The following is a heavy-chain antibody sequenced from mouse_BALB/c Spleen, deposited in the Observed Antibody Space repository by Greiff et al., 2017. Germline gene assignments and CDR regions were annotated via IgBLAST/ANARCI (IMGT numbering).Heavy chain of an antibody. Sequence: EVKLVESGGGLVQPKGSLKLSCAASGFTFNTYAMNWVRQAPGKGLEWVARIRSKSNNYATYYADSVKDRFTISRDDSQSMLYLQMNNLKTEDTAMYYCVRHFGDYWGQGTTRTVSS. V-gene: IGHV10-1*02. CDR2: IRSKSNNYAT. CDR1: GFTFNTYA. CDR3: VRHFGDY. J-gene: IGHJ2*01.